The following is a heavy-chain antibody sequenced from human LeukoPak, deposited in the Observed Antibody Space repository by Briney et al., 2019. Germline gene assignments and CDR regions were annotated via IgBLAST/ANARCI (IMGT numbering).Heavy chain of an antibody. CDR2: INHSGST. V-gene: IGHV4-34*01. J-gene: IGHJ5*02. CDR3: ARGLGSGSYQRPFDP. CDR1: GGSFSGYY. Sequence: SETLSLTCAVYGGSFSGYYWSWIRQPPGKGLEWIGGINHSGSTHYNPSLKSRVTISVDTSKNQFSLKLSSVTAADTAVYYCARGLGSGSYQRPFDPWGQGTLVTVSS. D-gene: IGHD3-10*01.